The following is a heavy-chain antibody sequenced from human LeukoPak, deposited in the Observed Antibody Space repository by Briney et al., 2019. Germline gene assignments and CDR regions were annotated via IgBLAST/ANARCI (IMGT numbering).Heavy chain of an antibody. CDR2: ISYDGSKK. V-gene: IGHV3-30*18. Sequence: GGSLRLSCAASGFTFSSYSMNWVRQAPGKGLEWVAFISYDGSKKYFADSVKGRFTMSRDNSKNTLFLQMNSLRPEDTAVHYCAKNLGSSSGGYFDYWGQGTLVTVSS. D-gene: IGHD6-6*01. CDR3: AKNLGSSSGGYFDY. J-gene: IGHJ4*02. CDR1: GFTFSSYS.